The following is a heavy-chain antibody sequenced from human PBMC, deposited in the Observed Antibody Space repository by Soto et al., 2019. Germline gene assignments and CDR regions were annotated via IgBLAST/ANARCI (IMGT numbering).Heavy chain of an antibody. Sequence: DVQLLESGGGLVQPGGSLRLSCAASGFTFRSYAMSWVRQAPGKGLEWVSAISGSGGSTYYADSVKGRFTISRDNSKNTLYLQMNSLRAEDTGVYYCAKFRPSSGWVNWFDPWGQGTLVTVSS. J-gene: IGHJ5*02. V-gene: IGHV3-23*01. D-gene: IGHD6-19*01. CDR2: ISGSGGST. CDR3: AKFRPSSGWVNWFDP. CDR1: GFTFRSYA.